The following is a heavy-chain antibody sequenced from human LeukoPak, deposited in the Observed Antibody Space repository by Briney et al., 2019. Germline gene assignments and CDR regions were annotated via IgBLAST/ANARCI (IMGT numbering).Heavy chain of an antibody. CDR3: AKEPLRYSSGCLDY. Sequence: GGSLRLSCAASGSTFSSYGMHWVRQAPGKGLEWVAFIRYDGSNKYYADSVKGRFTISRDNSKNTLYLQMNSLRAEDTAVYYCAKEPLRYSSGCLDYWGQGTLVTVSS. D-gene: IGHD6-19*01. V-gene: IGHV3-30*02. CDR1: GSTFSSYG. J-gene: IGHJ4*02. CDR2: IRYDGSNK.